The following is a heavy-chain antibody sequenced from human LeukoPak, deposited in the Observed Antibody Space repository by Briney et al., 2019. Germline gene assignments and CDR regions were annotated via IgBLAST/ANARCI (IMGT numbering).Heavy chain of an antibody. CDR2: INAGNGDT. CDR1: GYTFTSYP. Sequence: ASVKVSRKASGYTFTSYPMHWVRQPPGQRLEWMGWINAGNGDTKYSQKFQGRVTITRDTSASTAYMELSSLRSEDTAVYYCARDGGYSYGYGAFDIWGQGTMVTVSS. CDR3: ARDGGYSYGYGAFDI. J-gene: IGHJ3*02. D-gene: IGHD5-18*01. V-gene: IGHV1-3*01.